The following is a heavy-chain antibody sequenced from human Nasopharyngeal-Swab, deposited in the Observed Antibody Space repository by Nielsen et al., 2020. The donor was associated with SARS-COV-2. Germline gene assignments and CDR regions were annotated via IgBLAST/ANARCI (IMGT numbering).Heavy chain of an antibody. Sequence: ASVKVSCKASGYTFTSYDINWVRQATGQGLEWMGWMNPNSGNTGYAQKLQGRVTMTTDTSTSTAYMELRSLRSDDTAVYYCARDPDYWGQGTLVTVSS. CDR3: ARDPDY. CDR2: MNPNSGNT. CDR1: GYTFTSYD. J-gene: IGHJ4*02. V-gene: IGHV1-8*01.